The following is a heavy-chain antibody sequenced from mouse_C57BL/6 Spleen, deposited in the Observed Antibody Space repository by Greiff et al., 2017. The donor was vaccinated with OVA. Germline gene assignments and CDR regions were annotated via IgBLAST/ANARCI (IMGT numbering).Heavy chain of an antibody. J-gene: IGHJ1*03. CDR3: ASFYDYDGNRYFDV. D-gene: IGHD2-4*01. CDR2: IDPNSGGT. V-gene: IGHV1-72*01. CDR1: GYTFTSYW. Sequence: QVQLQQPGAELVKPGASVKLSCKASGYTFTSYWMHWVKQRPGRGLEWIGRIDPNSGGTKYNESVKIKASLTVTKPSSTSYMQLSSLTSEDSAVYYCASFYDYDGNRYFDVWGTGTTVTVSS.